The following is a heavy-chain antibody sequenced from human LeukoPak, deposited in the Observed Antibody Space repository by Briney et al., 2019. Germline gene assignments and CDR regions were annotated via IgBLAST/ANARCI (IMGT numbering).Heavy chain of an antibody. V-gene: IGHV3-23*01. Sequence: RAGGSLRLSCAASGFTFSSYAMSWVRQAPGKGLEWVSAISGSGGSTYYADSVKGRFTISRDNSKNTLYLQMNSLRAEDTAVYYCAKRLGGSGSYYSPPFDYWGQGTLVTVSS. CDR2: ISGSGGST. CDR3: AKRLGGSGSYYSPPFDY. CDR1: GFTFSSYA. D-gene: IGHD3-10*01. J-gene: IGHJ4*02.